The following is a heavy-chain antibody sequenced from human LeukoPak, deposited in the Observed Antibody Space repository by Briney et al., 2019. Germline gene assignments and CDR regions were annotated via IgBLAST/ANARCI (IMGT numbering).Heavy chain of an antibody. CDR1: GFTFSSYE. CDR3: ARAYTPLGYCSGGSCYSFDT. V-gene: IGHV3-48*03. Sequence: QPGGSLRLSCAASGFTFSSYEMKWVRQAPGKGLEWVSYISSSGSTIYYADSVKGRFTISRDNAKNSLYLQMNSLRAEDTAVYYCARAYTPLGYCSGGSCYSFDTWGQGTLVTVSS. J-gene: IGHJ5*02. CDR2: ISSSGSTI. D-gene: IGHD2-15*01.